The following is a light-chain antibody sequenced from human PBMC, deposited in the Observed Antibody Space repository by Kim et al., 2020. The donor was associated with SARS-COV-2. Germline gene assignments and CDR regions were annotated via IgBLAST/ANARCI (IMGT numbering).Light chain of an antibody. V-gene: IGLV2-14*03. Sequence: GQSITISCTGTSSDIGGYSYVSWYQQHPGKAPKLMIHDVSNRPSGVSNRFSGSKSGNTASLTISGLQAEDEADYYCSSYRSTNSVVFGGGTQLTVL. CDR1: SSDIGGYSY. J-gene: IGLJ2*01. CDR2: DVS. CDR3: SSYRSTNSVV.